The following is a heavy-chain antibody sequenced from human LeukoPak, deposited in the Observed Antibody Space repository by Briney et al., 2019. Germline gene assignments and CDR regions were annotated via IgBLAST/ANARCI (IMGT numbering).Heavy chain of an antibody. J-gene: IGHJ4*02. CDR2: INPNNGVT. V-gene: IGHV1-2*02. D-gene: IGHD1-14*01. CDR1: GYTFTGYY. CDR3: TKTTTAYIGSLDY. Sequence: ASAKVSCKASGYTFTGYYIHWVRQAPGQGLDWMAWINPNNGVTNYAPKFQGRVTVTRDTSVNTAYMELSSLTSDDTAFYYCTKTTTAYIGSLDYWGRGTLVTVSS.